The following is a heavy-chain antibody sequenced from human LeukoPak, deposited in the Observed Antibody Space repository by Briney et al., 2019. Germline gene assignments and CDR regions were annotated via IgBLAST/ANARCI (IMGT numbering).Heavy chain of an antibody. CDR3: ARTYSSSWFDY. J-gene: IGHJ4*02. D-gene: IGHD6-13*01. CDR2: IYYSGST. V-gene: IGHV4-59*01. Sequence: SETLSLTCTVSGGSISSYYWSWIRQPPGKGLEWIGYIYYSGSTNYNPSLKSRVTISVDTSKNQFSLKLNSVTAADTAVYYCARTYSSSWFDYWGQGTLVTVSS. CDR1: GGSISSYY.